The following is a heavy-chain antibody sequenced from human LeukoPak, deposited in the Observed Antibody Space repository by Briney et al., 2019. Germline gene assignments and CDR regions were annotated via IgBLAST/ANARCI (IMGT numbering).Heavy chain of an antibody. V-gene: IGHV3-30*18. D-gene: IGHD5-12*01. CDR2: ISYDGSNK. CDR1: GFTFSSCG. J-gene: IGHJ4*02. Sequence: PGGSLRLSCAASGFTFSSCGMHWVRQAPGKGLEWVAVISYDGSNKYYADSVKGRFTISRDNSKNTLYLQMNSLRAEDTAVYYCAKDQGIGGYDPPGAFDYWGQGTLVTVSS. CDR3: AKDQGIGGYDPPGAFDY.